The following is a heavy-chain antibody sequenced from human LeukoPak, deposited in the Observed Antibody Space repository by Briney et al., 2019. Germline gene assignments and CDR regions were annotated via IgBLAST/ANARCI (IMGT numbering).Heavy chain of an antibody. V-gene: IGHV3-23*01. CDR3: AKQLGYCSDGSCYFPY. D-gene: IGHD2-15*01. Sequence: PGGSLRLSCAASGFTFSNYGMHWVRQAPGKGLEWVSAISNNGGYTYYADSVQGRFTISRDNSKSTLCLQMNSLRAEDTAVYYCAKQLGYCSDGSCYFPYWGQGTLVTVSS. J-gene: IGHJ4*02. CDR1: GFTFSNYG. CDR2: ISNNGGYT.